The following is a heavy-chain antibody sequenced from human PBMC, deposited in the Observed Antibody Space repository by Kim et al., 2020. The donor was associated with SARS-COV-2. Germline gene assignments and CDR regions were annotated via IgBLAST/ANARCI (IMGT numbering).Heavy chain of an antibody. D-gene: IGHD6-19*01. CDR2: IYHSGST. Sequence: SETLSLTCAVSGGSISSSNWWSWVRQPPGKGLEWIGEIYHSGSTNYNPSLKSRDTISVDKSKNQFSLKLSSVTAADTAVYYCARVGTTGGSGWYRITRFDYWGQGTLVTVSS. V-gene: IGHV4-4*02. CDR1: GGSISSSNW. CDR3: ARVGTTGGSGWYRITRFDY. J-gene: IGHJ4*02.